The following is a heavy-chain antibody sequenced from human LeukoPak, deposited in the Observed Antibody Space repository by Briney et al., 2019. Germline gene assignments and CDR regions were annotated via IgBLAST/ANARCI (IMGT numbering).Heavy chain of an antibody. J-gene: IGHJ4*02. CDR2: IYYSGST. CDR3: ATTPYSSSWYYFDY. Sequence: PSETLSLTCTVSGGSISSYYWGWIRQPPGKGLEWIGYIYYSGSTNYNPSLKSRVTISVDTSKNQFSLKLSSVTAADKAVYYCATTPYSSSWYYFDYWGQGTLVTVSS. V-gene: IGHV4-59*08. CDR1: GGSISSYY. D-gene: IGHD6-13*01.